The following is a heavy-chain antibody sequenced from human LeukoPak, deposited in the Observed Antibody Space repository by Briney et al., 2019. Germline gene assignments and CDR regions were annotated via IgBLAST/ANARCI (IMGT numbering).Heavy chain of an antibody. CDR2: IYTSGIT. J-gene: IGHJ4*02. CDR1: GGSISSYY. CDR3: ARRLDD. Sequence: SETLSLTCTISGGSISSYYWSWIRQPPGKGLEWIGYIYTSGITNYNPSLKSRVTISVDTSKNQFSLKLTSVTAADTAVYYCARRLDDWGQGTLVTVSS. V-gene: IGHV4-4*08.